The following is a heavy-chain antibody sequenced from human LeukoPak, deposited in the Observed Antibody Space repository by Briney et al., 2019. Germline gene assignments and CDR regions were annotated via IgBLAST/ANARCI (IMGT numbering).Heavy chain of an antibody. Sequence: GGSLRLSCAASGFTFSDHWMSWVRQAPGKGPEWVANIKQDGSEKYYVDSVKGRFTISRDNTKNSLCLQMNSLTVEDTAVYYCACRPRDVYYYGVFDYWGQGTLVIVSS. CDR3: ACRPRDVYYYGVFDY. D-gene: IGHD3-10*01. V-gene: IGHV3-7*01. CDR1: GFTFSDHW. J-gene: IGHJ4*02. CDR2: IKQDGSEK.